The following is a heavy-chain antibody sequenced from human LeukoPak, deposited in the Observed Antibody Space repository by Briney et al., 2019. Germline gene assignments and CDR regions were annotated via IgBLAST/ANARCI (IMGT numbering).Heavy chain of an antibody. CDR1: GFTFSSHA. CDR2: ISSSADST. Sequence: GGSLRLSCEASGFTFSSHAMSWVRQAPGKGLAWVSVISSSADSTYYADSVKGRFTISRDNFKNTLYLQMNNLGAEDTAVYYCTRPLEKYAYGGNFDYWGQGILVTVSS. CDR3: TRPLEKYAYGGNFDY. D-gene: IGHD4-23*01. J-gene: IGHJ4*02. V-gene: IGHV3-23*01.